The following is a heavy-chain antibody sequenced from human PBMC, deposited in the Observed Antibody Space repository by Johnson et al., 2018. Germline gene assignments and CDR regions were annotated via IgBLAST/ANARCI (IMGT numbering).Heavy chain of an antibody. CDR3: ARGGLMGATTGMNV. Sequence: VQLVESGGGLVKPGGSLRLSCAASGFTFSNAWMSWVRQAPGKGLEWVGRIKSKTDGGTTDYAAPVKGRFTISRDTSKNTLYLQMNSLRTEDTAVYYCARGGLMGATTGMNVWGQGTTVTVSS. CDR1: GFTFSNAW. J-gene: IGHJ6*02. CDR2: IKSKTDGGTT. V-gene: IGHV3-15*01. D-gene: IGHD1-26*01.